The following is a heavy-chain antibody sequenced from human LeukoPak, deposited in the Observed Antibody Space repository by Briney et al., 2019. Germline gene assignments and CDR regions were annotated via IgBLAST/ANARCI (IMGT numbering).Heavy chain of an antibody. CDR2: IYYSGST. Sequence: PSETLSLTCTVSGGSISSSSYYWGWIRQPPGKGLEWIGSIYYSGSTYYNPSLKSRVTISVDTSKNQFSLKLSSVTAADTAVYYCARHGPRASGSYRTIPYYFDYWGQGTLVTVSS. CDR3: ARHGPRASGSYRTIPYYFDY. D-gene: IGHD1-26*01. V-gene: IGHV4-39*01. CDR1: GGSISSSSYY. J-gene: IGHJ4*02.